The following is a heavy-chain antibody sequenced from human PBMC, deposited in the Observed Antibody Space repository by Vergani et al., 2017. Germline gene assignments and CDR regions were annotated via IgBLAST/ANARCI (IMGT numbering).Heavy chain of an antibody. Sequence: QVQLVQSGAEVKKPGASVKVSCKASGYTFTSYYMHWVRQAPGQGLEWMGGIIPIFGTANYAQKFQGRVTITADESTSTAYMELSSLRAEDTAVYYCARGLSSSSEYYFDYWGQGTLVTVSS. CDR2: IIPIFGTA. V-gene: IGHV1-69*01. D-gene: IGHD6-6*01. CDR1: GYTFTSYY. CDR3: ARGLSSSSEYYFDY. J-gene: IGHJ4*02.